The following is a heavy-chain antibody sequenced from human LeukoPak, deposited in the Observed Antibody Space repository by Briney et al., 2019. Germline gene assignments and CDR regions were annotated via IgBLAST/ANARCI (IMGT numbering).Heavy chain of an antibody. CDR1: GFTFSSYA. CDR3: AKDFDFWSGNHAFDI. V-gene: IGHV3-23*01. D-gene: IGHD3-3*01. Sequence: GGSLRLSCAASGFTFSSYALSWVRQFPGKGLEWVSAISGSGGSTYYADSVKGRFTISRDNSKNTLYLQMNSLRAEDTAVYCCAKDFDFWSGNHAFDIWGQGTMVTVSS. CDR2: ISGSGGST. J-gene: IGHJ3*02.